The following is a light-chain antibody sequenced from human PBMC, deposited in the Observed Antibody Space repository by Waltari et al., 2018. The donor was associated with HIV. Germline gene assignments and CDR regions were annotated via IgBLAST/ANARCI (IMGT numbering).Light chain of an antibody. CDR3: QQRSNWPPALT. J-gene: IGKJ4*01. CDR2: DAS. Sequence: EIVLTQSPATLPLSPGERATLPCRASQGVSSHLAWYQQKPGQAPRLLIYDASNRATGIPARFSGSGSGTDFTLTISSLEPEDFAVYYCQQRSNWPPALTFGGGTKVEIK. CDR1: QGVSSH. V-gene: IGKV3-11*01.